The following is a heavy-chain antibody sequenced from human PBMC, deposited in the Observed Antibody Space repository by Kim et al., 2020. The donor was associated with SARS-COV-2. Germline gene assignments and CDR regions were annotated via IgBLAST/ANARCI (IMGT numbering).Heavy chain of an antibody. CDR3: ARDLATSNDALDI. V-gene: IGHV4-31*02. D-gene: IGHD1-26*01. J-gene: IGHJ3*02. Sequence: YDPALGSRISISMDASKDHFSLKMGSVTAADTAVYFCARDLATSNDALDIWGQGTMVTVSS.